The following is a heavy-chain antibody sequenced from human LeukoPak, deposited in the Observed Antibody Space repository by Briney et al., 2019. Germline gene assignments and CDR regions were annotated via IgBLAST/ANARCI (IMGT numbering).Heavy chain of an antibody. CDR1: GYTFTGYY. CDR2: INPNSGGT. D-gene: IGHD2-8*01. Sequence: GASVKVSCKASGYTFTGYYMHWVRQAPGQGLEWMGRINPNSGGTNYAQKFQGRVTMTRATSISTDYMELSRLRSDETAVYYCARFGVPDAFDIWGQGTMVSVSS. CDR3: ARFGVPDAFDI. J-gene: IGHJ3*02. V-gene: IGHV1-2*06.